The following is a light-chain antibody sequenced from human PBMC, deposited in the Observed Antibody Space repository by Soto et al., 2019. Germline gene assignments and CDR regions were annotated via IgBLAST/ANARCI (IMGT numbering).Light chain of an antibody. V-gene: IGKV3-20*01. CDR2: GAS. CDR3: QQYGISPAT. J-gene: IGKJ1*01. Sequence: EIRLKQSPGTVSLSPGERATLSCRASQSVSSSYLAWYQQKPGQAPRLLIYGASSRATGIPDRFSGSGSGTDFTLTISRLEPEDFAVYHCQQYGISPATFGQGTKADI. CDR1: QSVSSSY.